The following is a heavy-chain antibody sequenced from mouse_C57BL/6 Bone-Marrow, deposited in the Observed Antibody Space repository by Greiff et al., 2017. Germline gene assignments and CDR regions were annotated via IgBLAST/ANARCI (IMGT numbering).Heavy chain of an antibody. V-gene: IGHV5-6*01. CDR1: GFTFSSYG. CDR3: ARRGMVKGYFDY. J-gene: IGHJ2*01. CDR2: ISSGGSYT. D-gene: IGHD2-2*01. Sequence: EVQLQESGGDLVKPGGSLKLSCAASGFTFSSYGMSWVRQTPDKRLEWVATISSGGSYTYYPDSVKGRFTISRDNAKNTLYLQMSSLKSEDTAMYYCARRGMVKGYFDYWGQGTTLTVSS.